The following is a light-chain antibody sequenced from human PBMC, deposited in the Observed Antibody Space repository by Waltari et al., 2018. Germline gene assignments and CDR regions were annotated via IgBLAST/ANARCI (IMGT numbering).Light chain of an antibody. CDR1: SSDGGGYNL. CDR2: EDS. J-gene: IGLJ3*02. CDR3: CSYAGSSTLV. Sequence: ALPPPASVSGSPGPSITLSCTGTSSDGGGYNLVSCSQQHPDKAPKLRVYEDSTRPSGFSNRFSGSKSGNTASLTISGLQAEDEADYYCCSYAGSSTLVFGGGTKLTVL. V-gene: IGLV2-23*01.